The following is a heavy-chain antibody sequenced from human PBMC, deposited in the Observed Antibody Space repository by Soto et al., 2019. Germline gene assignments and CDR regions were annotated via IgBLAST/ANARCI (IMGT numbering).Heavy chain of an antibody. J-gene: IGHJ4*02. CDR3: ARGLKGGGNTKYYFTS. Sequence: QVQLVQSGAEVKKPGSSVKVSCQASGGTFSNYAINWVRQAPGQGLEWMGRIIPILDIANYAQKFRGRVRITEDKSRSTAPRERSSWRSEDRAVYFWARGLKGGGNTKYYFTSWARGTLVAFSS. CDR1: GGTFSNYA. V-gene: IGHV1-69*04. D-gene: IGHD3-10*01. CDR2: IIPILDIA.